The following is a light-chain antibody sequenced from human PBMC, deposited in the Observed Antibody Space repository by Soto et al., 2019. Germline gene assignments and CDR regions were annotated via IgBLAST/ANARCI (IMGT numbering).Light chain of an antibody. J-gene: IGLJ1*01. CDR3: QSLDSRPKDQV. V-gene: IGLV1-40*01. CDR2: GNN. Sequence: QAVVTQPPSVSGAPGQRVTISCTGSNSDIGAGYDVHWYQQHLPGTAPKLLIYGNNNRPSGVPDRFSGSKSGTSASLAITGLHAEDDADYFCQSLDSRPKDQVFGTGTNVTVL. CDR1: NSDIGAGYD.